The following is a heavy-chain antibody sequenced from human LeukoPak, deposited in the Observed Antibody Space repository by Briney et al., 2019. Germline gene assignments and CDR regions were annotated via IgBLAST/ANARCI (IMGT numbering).Heavy chain of an antibody. CDR2: IYPGDSDT. D-gene: IGHD3-10*01. CDR1: GYSFTSYW. CDR3: ARLPFTMVRGVIPHYYYGTDV. Sequence: GESLKISCKGSGYSFTSYWIGWVRQMPGKGLEWMGIIYPGDSDTRYSPSFQGQVTISADKSISTAYLQWSSLKASDTAMYYCARLPFTMVRGVIPHYYYGTDVWGKGTTVTVSS. V-gene: IGHV5-51*01. J-gene: IGHJ6*04.